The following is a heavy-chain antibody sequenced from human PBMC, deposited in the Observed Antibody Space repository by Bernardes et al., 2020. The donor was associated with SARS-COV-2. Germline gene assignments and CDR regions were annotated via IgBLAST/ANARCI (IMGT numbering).Heavy chain of an antibody. J-gene: IGHJ6*02. CDR3: AMPNWNYDGMDV. D-gene: IGHD1-1*01. Sequence: AATQASCKASGYTFTSYGISWVRQAPGQGLEWMGWISAYNGNTTYAQKLQGRVTMTTDTSTSTAYMELRSLRSDDTAVYYCAMPNWNYDGMDVWGQGTTVTVS. V-gene: IGHV1-18*01. CDR2: ISAYNGNT. CDR1: GYTFTSYG.